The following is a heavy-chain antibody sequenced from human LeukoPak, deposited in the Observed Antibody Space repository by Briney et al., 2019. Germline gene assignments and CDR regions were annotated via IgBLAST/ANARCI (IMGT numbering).Heavy chain of an antibody. CDR3: ARDSSSGSYCFDY. D-gene: IGHD3-10*01. J-gene: IGHJ4*02. V-gene: IGHV3-33*01. CDR2: IWYDGSNK. CDR1: GFIFSNYV. Sequence: GGSLRLSCAASGFIFSNYVMHCVRQAPGKGLEWVALIWYDGSNKYYADTVMGRFTVSRDNSKNTLYLQMNSLRAEDTAVYYCARDSSSGSYCFDYWGQGTLVTVSS.